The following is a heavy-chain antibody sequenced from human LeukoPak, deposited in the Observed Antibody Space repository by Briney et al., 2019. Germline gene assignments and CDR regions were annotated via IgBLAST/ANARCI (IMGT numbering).Heavy chain of an antibody. J-gene: IGHJ5*02. CDR1: GGSISSYY. CDR2: IYYSGST. CDR3: AREENGDNWFDP. Sequence: TSETLSLTCTVSGGSISSYYWSWIRQPPGKGLEWIGYIYYSGSTNDNPSLKSRVTMSVDTSRNQFSLKLSSVTAADTAVYYCAREENGDNWFDPWGQGTLVTVSS. D-gene: IGHD4-17*01. V-gene: IGHV4-59*12.